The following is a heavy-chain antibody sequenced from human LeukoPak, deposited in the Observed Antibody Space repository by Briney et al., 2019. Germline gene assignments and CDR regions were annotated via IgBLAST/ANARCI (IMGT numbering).Heavy chain of an antibody. D-gene: IGHD6-19*01. CDR1: GFTISSYA. CDR2: ISGSGGST. Sequence: GGPPRLSCAASGFTISSYAMSWVRQAPGKGLEWVSAISGSGGSTYYADSVKGRFTISRDNSKNTLYLQMNSLRAEDTAVYYCAKVLSSGWSSWFDPWGQGTLVTVSS. CDR3: AKVLSSGWSSWFDP. J-gene: IGHJ5*02. V-gene: IGHV3-23*01.